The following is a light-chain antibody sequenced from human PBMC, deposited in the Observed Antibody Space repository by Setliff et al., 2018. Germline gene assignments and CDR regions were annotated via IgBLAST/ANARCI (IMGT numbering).Light chain of an antibody. Sequence: QSALTQPASVSGSPGQSITISCTGTSSDVGGYNSVSWYQQHPGKAPKLMIYDVSNRPSGVSNRFSGSKSGNTASLTISGLQAEDEADYYCSSYTSSSTSYVFGTGTKGTVL. J-gene: IGLJ1*01. V-gene: IGLV2-14*03. CDR3: SSYTSSSTSYV. CDR2: DVS. CDR1: SSDVGGYNS.